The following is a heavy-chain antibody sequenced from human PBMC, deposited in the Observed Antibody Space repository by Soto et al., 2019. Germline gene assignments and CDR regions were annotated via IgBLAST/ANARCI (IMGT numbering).Heavy chain of an antibody. V-gene: IGHV1-3*05. CDR3: ARDDFRGGSCYRPTGAFDV. CDR2: INAVNGGT. CDR1: GYTFTTYA. D-gene: IGHD2-15*01. J-gene: IGHJ3*01. Sequence: QVQLVQSGAEEKKPGASVKVSCKASGYTFTTYAMHWVRQAPGQRLEWMGWINAVNGGTKYSQKFQGRVTIAGDTSASTDYMELSSLRSEDMAVYYWARDDFRGGSCYRPTGAFDVWGQGTMVTVSS.